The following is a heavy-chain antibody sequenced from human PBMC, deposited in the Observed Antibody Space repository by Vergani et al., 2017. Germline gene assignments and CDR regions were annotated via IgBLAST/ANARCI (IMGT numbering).Heavy chain of an antibody. CDR3: ASSKDRGTVDY. CDR2: IYSGGST. Sequence: EVQVVETGGGLVQPGGSLRLSCAASGFTVSSNYMSWVRQAPGKGLEWVSVIYSGGSTYYADSVKGRFIISRDNSKNTLYLQMNSLRAEDTAVYYCASSKDRGTVDYWGQGTLVTVSS. D-gene: IGHD2-2*01. J-gene: IGHJ4*02. CDR1: GFTVSSNY. V-gene: IGHV3-66*01.